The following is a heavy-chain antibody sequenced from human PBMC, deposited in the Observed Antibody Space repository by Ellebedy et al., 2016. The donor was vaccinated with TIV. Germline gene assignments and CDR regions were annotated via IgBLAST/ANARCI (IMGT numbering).Heavy chain of an antibody. CDR2: INPGSGST. V-gene: IGHV1-46*01. D-gene: IGHD1-26*01. J-gene: IGHJ4*02. Sequence: ASVKVSXXASGYTFRYFYMHWVRQAPGQGLEGVGVINPGSGSTNYAQKFQGRVMMTRDTSTSTVYMEMTSLRSDDTAVYYCARDLVGETSYVGYWGPGTLVTVSS. CDR1: GYTFRYFY. CDR3: ARDLVGETSYVGY.